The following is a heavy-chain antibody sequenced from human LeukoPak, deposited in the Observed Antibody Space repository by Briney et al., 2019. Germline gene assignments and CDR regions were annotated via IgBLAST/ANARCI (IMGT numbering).Heavy chain of an antibody. CDR1: GGSFSVYY. Sequence: SETLSLTCAVYGGSFSVYYWSWIRQPPGKGLEWIGEINHSGSTNYNPSLKSRVTISVDTFKNQFSLKLSSVTAADTAVYYCARGVGIQLWIYWGQGTLVTVSS. CDR2: INHSGST. D-gene: IGHD5-18*01. J-gene: IGHJ4*02. V-gene: IGHV4-34*01. CDR3: ARGVGIQLWIY.